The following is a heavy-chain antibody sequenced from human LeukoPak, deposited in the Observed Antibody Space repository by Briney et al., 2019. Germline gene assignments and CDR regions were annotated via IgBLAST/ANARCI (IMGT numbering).Heavy chain of an antibody. D-gene: IGHD1-26*01. J-gene: IGHJ4*02. CDR2: ISDTGDKT. CDR3: ASFGWELLFDY. CDR1: GFTLRSYA. Sequence: GGSLRLSCSASGFTLRSYAMGWVRQAPGKGLEWVSAISDTGDKTYYADSVKGRFTISRDNSRNTLYLQMSRLRAEDTAVYYCASFGWELLFDYWGQGTLVTVSS. V-gene: IGHV3-23*01.